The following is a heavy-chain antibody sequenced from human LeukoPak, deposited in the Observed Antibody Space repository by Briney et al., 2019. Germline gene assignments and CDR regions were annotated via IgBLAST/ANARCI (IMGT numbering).Heavy chain of an antibody. Sequence: GGSLRLSCAASGFTFSSYWMSWVRQAPGKGLEWXXNIKQDGSEKYYVDSVKGRFTISRDNAKNSLYLQMNSLRAEDTAVYYCARTGSLAPYFGMDVWGKGTTVTVSS. CDR1: GFTFSSYW. J-gene: IGHJ6*04. CDR2: IKQDGSEK. V-gene: IGHV3-7*03. CDR3: ARTGSLAPYFGMDV. D-gene: IGHD2-15*01.